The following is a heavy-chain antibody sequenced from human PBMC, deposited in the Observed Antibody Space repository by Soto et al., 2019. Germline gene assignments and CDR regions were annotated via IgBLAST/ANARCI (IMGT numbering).Heavy chain of an antibody. J-gene: IGHJ6*02. V-gene: IGHV1-69*13. Sequence: SVKVSCKASGGTFSSYAISWVRQAPGQGLEWMGGIIPIFGTANYAQKFQGRVTITADESTSTAYMELSSLRSEDTAVYYCARGPSRSSWLIPSYYYYGMDVWGQGTTVTVS. CDR1: GGTFSSYA. CDR3: ARGPSRSSWLIPSYYYYGMDV. D-gene: IGHD6-13*01. CDR2: IIPIFGTA.